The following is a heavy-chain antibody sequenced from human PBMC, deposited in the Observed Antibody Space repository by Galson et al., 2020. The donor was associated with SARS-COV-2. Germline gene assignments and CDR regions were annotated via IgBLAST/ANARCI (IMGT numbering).Heavy chain of an antibody. V-gene: IGHV3-66*01. CDR2: IYNAGTP. D-gene: IGHD4-17*01. CDR1: GFIIRDNY. Sequence: GESLKISCAASGFIIRDNYMSWVRQAPGKGLEWVSVIYNAGTPYYAESVKGRFTISRDNSENMVWLQMNSLRADDTAVYYCVRDHYGDDVHAFGDFNERALGLWGQGTLVTVSS. CDR3: VRDHYGDDVHAFGDFNERALGL. J-gene: IGHJ4*02.